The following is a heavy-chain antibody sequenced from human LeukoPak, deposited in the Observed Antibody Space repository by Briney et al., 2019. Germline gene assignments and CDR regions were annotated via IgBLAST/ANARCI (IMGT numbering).Heavy chain of an antibody. Sequence: GGSLRLSCAASGFTFEDYAMHWVRQPPGRGLEWVSGSSWNSGTIVYADSVKGRFTTSRDNAKNSLFLQMNSLRPEDTALYYCAKAKYYDILTGPTNHWHFDLWGRGTLVAVSS. J-gene: IGHJ2*01. V-gene: IGHV3-9*01. CDR1: GFTFEDYA. CDR3: AKAKYYDILTGPTNHWHFDL. CDR2: SSWNSGTI. D-gene: IGHD3-9*01.